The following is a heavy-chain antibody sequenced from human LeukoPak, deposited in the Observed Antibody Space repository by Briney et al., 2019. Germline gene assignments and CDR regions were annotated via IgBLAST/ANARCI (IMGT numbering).Heavy chain of an antibody. D-gene: IGHD1-1*01. V-gene: IGHV4-59*01. CDR1: GGSISSYY. J-gene: IGHJ6*02. CDR2: IYYSGST. Sequence: SETLSLTCTVSGGSISSYYWSWIRQPPGWGLEWIGYIYYSGSTNYNPSLKSRVTISVDTSKNQFSLKLSSVTAADTAVYYCARVEYYYGMDVWGQGTTVTVSS. CDR3: ARVEYYYGMDV.